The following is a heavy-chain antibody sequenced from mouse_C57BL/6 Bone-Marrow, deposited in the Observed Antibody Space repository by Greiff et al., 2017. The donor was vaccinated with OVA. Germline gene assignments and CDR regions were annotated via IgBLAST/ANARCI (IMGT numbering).Heavy chain of an antibody. CDR2: IDPENGDT. CDR3: AHLWLRRPYWYFDV. Sequence: VQLQQSGAELVRPGASVKLSCTASGFNITDDYMHWVKQRPEQGLEWIGWIDPENGDTEYASKFQGKATMTADTSSNTAYLQLSRLTSEDTADDYCAHLWLRRPYWYFDVGGRGTTATVSA. J-gene: IGHJ1*03. CDR1: GFNITDDY. V-gene: IGHV14-4*01. D-gene: IGHD2-2*01.